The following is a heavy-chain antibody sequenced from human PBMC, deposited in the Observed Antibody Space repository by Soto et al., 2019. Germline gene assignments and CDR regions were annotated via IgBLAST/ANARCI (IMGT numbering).Heavy chain of an antibody. CDR1: GGTFSSYT. J-gene: IGHJ3*02. Sequence: ASVKVSCKASGGTFSSYTISWVRQAPGQGLEWMGRINPILGIANYAQKFQGRVTITADKSTSTAYIELSSLRSRDTAVYYCARYDAYTTGRPGDAFDIWGQGTMVTVSS. D-gene: IGHD3-10*01. CDR2: INPILGIA. CDR3: ARYDAYTTGRPGDAFDI. V-gene: IGHV1-69*02.